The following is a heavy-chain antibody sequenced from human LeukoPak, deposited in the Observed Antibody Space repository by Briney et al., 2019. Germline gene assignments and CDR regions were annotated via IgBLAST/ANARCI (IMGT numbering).Heavy chain of an antibody. CDR1: GFTFSNYW. Sequence: GGSLRLSCVASGFTFSNYWMSWVRQAPGKGLEWVANIEQDGSAKYYVVSVDGRFTVSRDNAENSLYLQMDFLRAEDTAVYYCARADYYGSILDYWGQGSLVTVSS. J-gene: IGHJ4*02. D-gene: IGHD3-10*01. V-gene: IGHV3-7*04. CDR2: IEQDGSAK. CDR3: ARADYYGSILDY.